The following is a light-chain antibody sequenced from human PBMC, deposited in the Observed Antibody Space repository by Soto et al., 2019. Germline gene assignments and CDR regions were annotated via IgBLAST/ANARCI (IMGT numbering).Light chain of an antibody. CDR1: QSVGSSY. Sequence: EIGLTQSPDTLSLSPGERATLSCRASQSVGSSYLTWYQQKPGQAPRLLIYGASSRATGIPDRFIGSGSGTDFTLTISRLEPDDFAVYYCQQYGSSPLYTFGQGTNLEIK. CDR2: GAS. CDR3: QQYGSSPLYT. J-gene: IGKJ2*01. V-gene: IGKV3-20*01.